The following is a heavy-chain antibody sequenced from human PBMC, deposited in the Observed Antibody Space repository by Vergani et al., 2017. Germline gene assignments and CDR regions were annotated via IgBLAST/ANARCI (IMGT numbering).Heavy chain of an antibody. CDR1: GGSISSGDHC. D-gene: IGHD2/OR15-2a*01. CDR3: ARAGLPFYAFYIDV. V-gene: IGHV4-31*11. J-gene: IGHJ6*03. CDR2: IFYSGTT. Sequence: QVQLQESGPGVVKPSQTLSLTCAVSGGSISSGDHCWTWIRQRPGKGLEWIGYIFYSGTTYDNPSLRSRLTISVDTSQNQFSLKLRSVTAADTAVYYCARAGLPFYAFYIDVWGKGITVTVSS.